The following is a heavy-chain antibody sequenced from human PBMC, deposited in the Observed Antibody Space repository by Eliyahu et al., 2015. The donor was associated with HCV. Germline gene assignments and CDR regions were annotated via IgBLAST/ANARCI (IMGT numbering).Heavy chain of an antibody. CDR2: IWYDGSNK. Sequence: QVQLVESGGGVVQPGRSLXLSCXASXFXFXSCGLTGGRQAPGKGLEWVAVIWYDGSNKYYADSVKGRFTISRDNSKNTLYLQMNSLRAEDTAVYYCAREGGVLAYYYYYGMDVWGQGTTVTVSS. J-gene: IGHJ6*02. D-gene: IGHD4/OR15-4a*01. CDR1: XFXFXSCG. V-gene: IGHV3-33*01. CDR3: AREGGVLAYYYYYGMDV.